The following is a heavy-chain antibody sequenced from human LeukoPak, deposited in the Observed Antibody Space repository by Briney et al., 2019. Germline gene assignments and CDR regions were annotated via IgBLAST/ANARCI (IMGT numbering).Heavy chain of an antibody. J-gene: IGHJ4*02. CDR2: INHSGST. CDR1: GFTFSSYA. V-gene: IGHV4-34*01. CDR3: ARGRAFDY. Sequence: PGGSLRLSCAASGFTFSSYAMSWVRQAPGKGLEWIGEINHSGSTNYNPSLKSRVTISVDTSKNQFSLKLSSVTAADTAVYYCARGRAFDYWGQGTLVTVSS.